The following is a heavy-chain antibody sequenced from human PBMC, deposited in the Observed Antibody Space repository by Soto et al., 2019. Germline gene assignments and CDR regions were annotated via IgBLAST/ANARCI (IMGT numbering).Heavy chain of an antibody. CDR1: GYTFTSYD. J-gene: IGHJ4*02. Sequence: ASVKVSCKASGYTFTSYDINWVRQATGQGLEWMGWMNPNSGNTGYAQKFQGRVTMTRNTSISTAYMELSSLRSEDTAVYYCARGRAFGGVLVDFDYWGRGTLVTVSS. CDR3: ARGRAFGGVLVDFDY. V-gene: IGHV1-8*01. D-gene: IGHD3-16*02. CDR2: MNPNSGNT.